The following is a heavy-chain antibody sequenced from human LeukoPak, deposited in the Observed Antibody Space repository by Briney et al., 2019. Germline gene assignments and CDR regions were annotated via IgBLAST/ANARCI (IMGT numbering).Heavy chain of an antibody. CDR3: ALARHYYDSSGYYAFDI. D-gene: IGHD3-22*01. J-gene: IGHJ3*02. Sequence: ASVKVSCKVSGYTLTELSMHWVRQAPGKGLEWMGNFHPEDGETINAQKFQGRITMTEDTSTDTAYMELSSLRSEDTAVYYCALARHYYDSSGYYAFDIWGQGTMVTVSS. V-gene: IGHV1-24*01. CDR2: FHPEDGET. CDR1: GYTLTELS.